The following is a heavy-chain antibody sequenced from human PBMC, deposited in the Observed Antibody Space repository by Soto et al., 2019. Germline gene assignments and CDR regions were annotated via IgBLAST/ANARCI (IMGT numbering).Heavy chain of an antibody. J-gene: IGHJ6*02. Sequence: GGSLTLSCAASGFTFSSYWMHWVRQAPGKGLVWVSRINSDGSSTSYADSVKGRFTISRDNAKNTLYLQMNSLRAEDTAVYYCARSIAAAWGYYGMDVWGQGTTVTVSS. CDR2: INSDGSST. D-gene: IGHD6-13*01. CDR1: GFTFSSYW. V-gene: IGHV3-74*01. CDR3: ARSIAAAWGYYGMDV.